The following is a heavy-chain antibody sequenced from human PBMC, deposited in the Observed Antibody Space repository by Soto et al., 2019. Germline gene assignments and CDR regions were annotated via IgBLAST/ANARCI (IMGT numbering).Heavy chain of an antibody. CDR1: GFTFSNYA. J-gene: IGHJ5*01. CDR3: AKTDKFHSQSSGWANRFDS. Sequence: ASGGDLAQPGGSLRLICAASGFTFSNYAMTWVRQSPGKGLEWVSTITSAGSTFYGDTVKGRFTISRDNSKSTLYLQMNSLGAEDTAVYYCAKTDKFHSQSSGWANRFDSWGQGTLVTVSS. V-gene: IGHV3-23*01. CDR2: ITSAGST. D-gene: IGHD6-19*01.